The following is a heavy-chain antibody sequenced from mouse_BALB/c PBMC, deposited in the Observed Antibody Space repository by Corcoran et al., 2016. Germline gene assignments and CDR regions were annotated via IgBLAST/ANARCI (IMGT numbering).Heavy chain of an antibody. CDR3: ARRGLGMDY. CDR2: ILPGSGST. Sequence: QVQLQQSGAELMKPGASVKISRNATGYTFSSYWIEWVKQRPGHGLEWIGEILPGSGSTNYNEKFKGKATFTADTSSNTACMQLSSLTSEDSAVYYCARRGLGMDYGGQGTSVTVSS. D-gene: IGHD3-3*01. J-gene: IGHJ4*01. CDR1: GYTFSSYW. V-gene: IGHV1-9*01.